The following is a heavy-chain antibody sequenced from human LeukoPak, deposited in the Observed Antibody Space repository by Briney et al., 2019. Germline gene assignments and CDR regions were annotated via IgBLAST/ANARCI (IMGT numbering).Heavy chain of an antibody. CDR1: GGTFSSYA. V-gene: IGHV1-69*13. CDR2: IIPIFGTA. CDR3: ARDRGKYYDSSGYYCDY. Sequence: ASVKVSCKASGGTFSSYAISWVRQAPGQGLEWMGGIIPIFGTANYAQKFQGRVTITADESTSTAYMELSSLRPEDTAVYYCARDRGKYYDSSGYYCDYWGQGTLVTVSS. J-gene: IGHJ4*02. D-gene: IGHD3-22*01.